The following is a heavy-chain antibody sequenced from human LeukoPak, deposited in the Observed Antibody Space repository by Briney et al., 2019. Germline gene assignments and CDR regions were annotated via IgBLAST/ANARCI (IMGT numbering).Heavy chain of an antibody. CDR1: GFTFSSYA. J-gene: IGHJ5*02. D-gene: IGHD6-13*01. CDR2: ISYDGSNK. V-gene: IGHV3-30*07. Sequence: GGSLRLSCAASGFTFSSYAMHWVRQAPGKGLEWVAVISYDGSNKYYADSVKGRITISRDNSKNTVFLQLNSLRADDTAVYYCAKGAVSTAGTWWFDTWGQGTLVTVSS. CDR3: AKGAVSTAGTWWFDT.